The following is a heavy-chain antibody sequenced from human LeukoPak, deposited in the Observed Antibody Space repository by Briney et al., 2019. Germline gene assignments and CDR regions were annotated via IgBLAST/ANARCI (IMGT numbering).Heavy chain of an antibody. J-gene: IGHJ4*02. CDR1: GGTFSSYA. CDR3: ARGYCSGGRCYSAIDY. Sequence: SVKVSCKASGGTFSSYAISWVRQAPGQGLEWMGRIIPILGIANYAQKFQGRVTIIADESTSTAYMELSSLRSEDTAVYYCARGYCSGGRCYSAIDYWGQGTLVTVSS. V-gene: IGHV1-69*04. CDR2: IIPILGIA. D-gene: IGHD2-15*01.